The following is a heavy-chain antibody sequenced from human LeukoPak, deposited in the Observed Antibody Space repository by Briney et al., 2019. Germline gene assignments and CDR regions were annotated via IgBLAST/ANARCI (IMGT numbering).Heavy chain of an antibody. D-gene: IGHD2-2*01. Sequence: GGSLRLSCAASGFTFSSYSMNWVRQAPGKGLEWVSYISKSSDRIYHADSVKGRFTISRDNAKNSLYVQMDSLRAEDTAVYYCARDLLNDEGSSYFFDQWGQGTLVTVSS. CDR1: GFTFSSYS. CDR2: ISKSSDRI. V-gene: IGHV3-48*04. J-gene: IGHJ4*02. CDR3: ARDLLNDEGSSYFFDQ.